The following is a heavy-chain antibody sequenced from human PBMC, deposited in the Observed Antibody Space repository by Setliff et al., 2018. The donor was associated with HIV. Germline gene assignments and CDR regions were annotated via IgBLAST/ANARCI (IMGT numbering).Heavy chain of an antibody. CDR3: AKQPGGHSFFDS. V-gene: IGHV4-59*01. Sequence: SETLSLTCTVSGASISNYWWTWLRQPPGKELEYLGSIHHSGSTYYSPSLKSRVTISVDTSRNQFSLRLKYVTPADTAVYFCAKQPGGHSFFDSWGQGTLVTVSS. CDR1: GASISNYW. D-gene: IGHD2-21*01. CDR2: IHHSGST. J-gene: IGHJ4*02.